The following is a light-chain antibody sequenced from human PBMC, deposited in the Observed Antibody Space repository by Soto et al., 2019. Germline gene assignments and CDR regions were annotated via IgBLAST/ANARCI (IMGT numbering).Light chain of an antibody. CDR2: AAS. CDR3: QQSYSTTRT. CDR1: QSISSY. Sequence: DIQMTQSPSSLSASVGDRVTITCRASQSISSYLNWYQQKPGKAPKLLIYAASSLQSVVPSRFSGSGSGTDFTLTISSLQPEDFATYYCQQSYSTTRTFGQGTKVEIK. V-gene: IGKV1-39*01. J-gene: IGKJ1*01.